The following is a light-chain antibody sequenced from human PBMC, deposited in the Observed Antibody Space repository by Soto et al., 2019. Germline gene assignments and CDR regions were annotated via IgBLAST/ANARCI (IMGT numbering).Light chain of an antibody. CDR1: SSNIGAGYD. J-gene: IGLJ2*01. V-gene: IGLV1-40*01. Sequence: QSALTQPPSVSGAPGQRVTISCIGSSSNIGAGYDVHWYHQLPGTAPKLLIYGSTNRPSGVPDRFSGSKSGTSASLAITGLQAEDEAAYYCQSYDRSLSVVFGGGTKVTVL. CDR2: GST. CDR3: QSYDRSLSVV.